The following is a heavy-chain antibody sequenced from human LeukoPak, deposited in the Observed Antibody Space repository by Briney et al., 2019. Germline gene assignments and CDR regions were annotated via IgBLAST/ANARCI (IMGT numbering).Heavy chain of an antibody. CDR1: GYNFATYW. CDR2: LYPSDSDT. J-gene: IGHJ4*02. V-gene: IGHV5-51*01. D-gene: IGHD2-2*01. CDR3: TRTPRLVAHAFYFDQ. Sequence: GESLKISCKGFGYNFATYWIGWVRQMPGKGPEWMGTLYPSDSDTRYSPSFQGHVTISADKSITTAYLQWSSLKASDSAMYYCTRTPRLVAHAFYFDQWGRGTLVTVSS.